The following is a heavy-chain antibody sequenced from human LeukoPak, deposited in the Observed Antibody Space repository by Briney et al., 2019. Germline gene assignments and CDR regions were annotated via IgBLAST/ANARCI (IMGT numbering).Heavy chain of an antibody. V-gene: IGHV3-74*01. Sequence: GGSLRLSCAASGFTYSSYWMRWVRQAPGKGLVWVGHINSDGSSTTYADSVKGRFTISRDNAKNTLYLQMNSLRAEDTPVYYCARGLTIFGAVNDAFDIWGQGTMVTVSS. CDR1: GFTYSSYW. J-gene: IGHJ3*02. CDR3: ARGLTIFGAVNDAFDI. CDR2: INSDGSST. D-gene: IGHD3-3*01.